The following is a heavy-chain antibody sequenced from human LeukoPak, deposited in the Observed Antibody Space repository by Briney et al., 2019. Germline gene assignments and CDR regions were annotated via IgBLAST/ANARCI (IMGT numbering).Heavy chain of an antibody. J-gene: IGHJ3*02. V-gene: IGHV4-61*02. CDR2: ISSSGRP. CDR3: ARGPYSYDSSSAFDI. D-gene: IGHD3-22*01. CDR1: GDSISSGDYY. Sequence: SETLSLTCTVSGDSISSGDYYWSWVRRPAGKGLVWIVCISSSGRPNYNPSLKSRVTTSVDTSKKQFSLKLTSVTAADTAVYFCARGPYSYDSSSAFDIWGQGTMVTVSS.